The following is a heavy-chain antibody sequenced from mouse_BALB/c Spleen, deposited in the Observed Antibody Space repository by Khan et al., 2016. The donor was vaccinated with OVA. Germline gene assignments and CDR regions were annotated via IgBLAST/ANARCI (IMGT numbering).Heavy chain of an antibody. CDR1: GFTFSTYG. CDR3: ARLAYYYDSEGFAY. D-gene: IGHD1-1*01. CDR2: ISSGGTYT. V-gene: IGHV5-6*01. J-gene: IGHJ3*01. Sequence: EVELVESGGDLVKPGGSLKLSCAASGFTFSTYGMSWVRQTPDKRLAWVANISSGGTYTYYPDHVKGRFTISRDNAKNNLYLQMSSLKSEDTAMYYCARLAYYYDSEGFAYWGQGTLVTVSA.